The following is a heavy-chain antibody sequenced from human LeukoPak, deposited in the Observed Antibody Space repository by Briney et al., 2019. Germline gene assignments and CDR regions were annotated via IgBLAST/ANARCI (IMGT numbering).Heavy chain of an antibody. V-gene: IGHV3-74*01. CDR3: VRDNRSYNFDY. CDR2: IKSDGSST. CDR1: GFTFSRYW. J-gene: IGHJ4*02. Sequence: GGTLRLSCAASGFTFSRYWMHWVRQAPGKGLVWVSCIKSDGSSTSIADSAKGRFTISRDNAKNTVYLQMNSLRAEDTAVYYCVRDNRSYNFDYWGQGTLVTVSS. D-gene: IGHD1-26*01.